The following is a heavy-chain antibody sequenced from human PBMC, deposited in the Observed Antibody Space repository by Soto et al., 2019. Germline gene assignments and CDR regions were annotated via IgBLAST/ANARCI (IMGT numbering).Heavy chain of an antibody. CDR2: INPNSGGT. V-gene: IGHV1-2*02. D-gene: IGHD2-15*01. Sequence: ASVKVSCKASGYTFTGYYMHWVRQAPGQGLEWMGWINPNSGGTNYAQKFQGRVTMTRDTSISTAYMELSRLRSDDTAVYYCAGVEVVVAANWFDHWGQGTLVTVSS. CDR3: AGVEVVVAANWFDH. J-gene: IGHJ5*02. CDR1: GYTFTGYY.